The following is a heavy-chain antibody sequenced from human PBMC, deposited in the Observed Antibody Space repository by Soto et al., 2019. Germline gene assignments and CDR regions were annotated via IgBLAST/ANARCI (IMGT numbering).Heavy chain of an antibody. CDR1: GYTFTSYA. CDR3: ASTGRWIQLLN. CDR2: INAGNGNT. J-gene: IGHJ4*02. Sequence: QVQLVQSGAEEKKPGASVKVSCKASGYTFTSYAMHWVRQAPGQRLEWMGWINAGNGNTKYSQKFQGRVTITRDTSASTADMELSSLRSEDTAVYYCASTGRWIQLLNWRQGTLVTVSS. V-gene: IGHV1-3*05. D-gene: IGHD5-18*01.